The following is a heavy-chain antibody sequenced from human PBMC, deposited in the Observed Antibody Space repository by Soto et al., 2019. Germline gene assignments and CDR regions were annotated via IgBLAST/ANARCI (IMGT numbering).Heavy chain of an antibody. D-gene: IGHD1-26*01. CDR1: GYTFTNYA. Sequence: ASVKVSCKASGYTFTNYAFSWVRQAPGHGLEWMGWISAYNGNTNFAQKLQGRVTMTTDTSTSTAYMELRSLRSDDTAVYYCARGERALGDLVLNWFDPWGQGTLVTVSS. CDR3: ARGERALGDLVLNWFDP. V-gene: IGHV1-18*04. J-gene: IGHJ5*02. CDR2: ISAYNGNT.